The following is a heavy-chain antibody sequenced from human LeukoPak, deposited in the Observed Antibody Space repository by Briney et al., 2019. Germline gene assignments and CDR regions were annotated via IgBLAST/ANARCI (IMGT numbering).Heavy chain of an antibody. V-gene: IGHV1-58*02. CDR1: GFTFTSSA. D-gene: IGHD1-26*01. CDR3: AATVSSGSYHAFDI. Sequence: SVKVSCKASGFTFTSSAMQWVRQARGQRLEWIGWIVVDSGNTNYAQKFQERATITRDMSTSTAYMELSSLRSEDTAVYYCAATVSSGSYHAFDIWGQGTMVTVSS. J-gene: IGHJ3*02. CDR2: IVVDSGNT.